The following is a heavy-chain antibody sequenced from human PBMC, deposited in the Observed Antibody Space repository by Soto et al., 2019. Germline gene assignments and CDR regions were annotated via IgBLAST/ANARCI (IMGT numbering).Heavy chain of an antibody. Sequence: ASVKVSCKASGYTFTSYGISWVRQAPGQGLEWMGWISAYNGNTNYAQKLQGRVTMTTDTSTSTAYMELRSLRSDDTAVYYCARDSSNSGYGCYFDYWGQGTLVTVSS. CDR2: ISAYNGNT. D-gene: IGHD5-12*01. V-gene: IGHV1-18*01. CDR1: GYTFTSYG. J-gene: IGHJ4*02. CDR3: ARDSSNSGYGCYFDY.